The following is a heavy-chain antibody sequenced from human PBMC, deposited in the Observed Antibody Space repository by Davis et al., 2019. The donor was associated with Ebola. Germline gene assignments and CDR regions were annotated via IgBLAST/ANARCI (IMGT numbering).Heavy chain of an antibody. J-gene: IGHJ4*02. V-gene: IGHV4-59*08. D-gene: IGHD3-10*01. Sequence: GSLRLSCTVSGGSISTYYWSWIRQPPGKGLEWLGYLYYTGSTNYNPSLKSRVTMSVDTSKNQFSLELTSVTAADTAVYYCARRGTSSWSGGYFAYWGQGTLVTVSS. CDR2: LYYTGST. CDR3: ARRGTSSWSGGYFAY. CDR1: GGSISTYY.